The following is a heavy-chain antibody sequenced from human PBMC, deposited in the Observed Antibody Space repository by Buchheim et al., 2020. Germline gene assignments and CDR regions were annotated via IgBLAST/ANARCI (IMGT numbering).Heavy chain of an antibody. V-gene: IGHV3-30*18. J-gene: IGHJ1*01. CDR1: GFTFSSYG. Sequence: QVQLVESGGGVVQPGRSLRLSCAASGFTFSSYGMRWVRQAPGKGLEWVAVISYDGSNKYYADSVKGRFTISRDNSKNTLYLQMNSLRAEDTAVYYCAKDVSMGWLQLGGYFQHWGQGTL. D-gene: IGHD5-24*01. CDR2: ISYDGSNK. CDR3: AKDVSMGWLQLGGYFQH.